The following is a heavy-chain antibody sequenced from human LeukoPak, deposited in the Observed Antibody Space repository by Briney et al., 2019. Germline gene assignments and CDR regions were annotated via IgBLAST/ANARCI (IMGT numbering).Heavy chain of an antibody. Sequence: PGGSLRLSCAASGFTFSSYGMHWVRQAPGKGLEWVAVISYDGSNKYYADSVKGRFTISRDNSKNTLYLQMNSLRAEDTAVYYCANGAIAYWGQGTLVTVSS. CDR3: ANGAIAY. J-gene: IGHJ4*02. V-gene: IGHV3-30*18. CDR2: ISYDGSNK. CDR1: GFTFSSYG. D-gene: IGHD1-26*01.